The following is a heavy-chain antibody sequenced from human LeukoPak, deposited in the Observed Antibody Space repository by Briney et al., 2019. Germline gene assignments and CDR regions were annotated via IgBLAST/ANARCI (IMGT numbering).Heavy chain of an antibody. J-gene: IGHJ6*02. CDR3: ARGHPSDAYYGMDV. CDR2: IYYSGST. V-gene: IGHV4-59*12. Sequence: SETLSLTCTVSGGSMRSYYWVWIRQPPGKGLEWIGYIYYSGSTYYNPSLKSRVIISVDTSKNQFSLKLSSVTAADTAVYYCARGHPSDAYYGMDVWGQGTTVTVSS. CDR1: GGSMRSYY.